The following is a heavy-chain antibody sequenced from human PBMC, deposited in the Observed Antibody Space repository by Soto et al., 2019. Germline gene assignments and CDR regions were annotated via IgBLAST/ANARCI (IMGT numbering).Heavy chain of an antibody. CDR3: ARDRGGGYSYGYEGWFDP. D-gene: IGHD5-18*01. Sequence: SETLSLTCTVSGGSISSYYWSWIRQPPGKGLEWIGYIYYSGSTNYNPSLKRRVTISVDTSKNQFPLKLSSVTAADTAVYYCARDRGGGYSYGYEGWFDPWGQGTLVTVSS. CDR1: GGSISSYY. CDR2: IYYSGST. V-gene: IGHV4-59*01. J-gene: IGHJ5*02.